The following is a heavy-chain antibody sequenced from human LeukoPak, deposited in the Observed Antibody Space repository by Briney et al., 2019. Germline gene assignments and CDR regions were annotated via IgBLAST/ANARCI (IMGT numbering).Heavy chain of an antibody. J-gene: IGHJ4*02. V-gene: IGHV4-59*02. Sequence: SETLSLTCVVSGASVSSSHWNWIRQLPGKGLEWIGCLSYTGKTDYNPSPSGRVTMSLGTSNNQVSLTLRSVTAADTAVYYCSEGYFEPFAHWGQGILVAVSS. CDR1: GASVSSSH. CDR3: SEGYFEPFAH. D-gene: IGHD3-9*01. CDR2: LSYTGKT.